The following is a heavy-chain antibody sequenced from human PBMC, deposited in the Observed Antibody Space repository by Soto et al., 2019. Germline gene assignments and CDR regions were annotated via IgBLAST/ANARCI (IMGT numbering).Heavy chain of an antibody. J-gene: IGHJ5*02. CDR2: IYHSGST. D-gene: IGHD5-18*01. CDR3: AIPPGGGYSYGTRP. CDR1: GGSVSSGSYY. Sequence: QVQLQESGPGLVKPSETLSLTCTVSGGSVSSGSYYWSWIRQPPGKGLEWIGEIYHSGSTNYNPSLKSRVTISVDKSKNQFSLKLSSVTAADTAVYYCAIPPGGGYSYGTRPWGQGTLVTVSS. V-gene: IGHV4-61*01.